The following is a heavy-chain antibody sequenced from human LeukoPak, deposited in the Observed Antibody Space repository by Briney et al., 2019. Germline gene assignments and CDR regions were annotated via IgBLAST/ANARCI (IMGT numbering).Heavy chain of an antibody. D-gene: IGHD2-2*01. CDR1: GFTVSSNY. J-gene: IGHJ6*03. V-gene: IGHV3-66*01. CDR3: TTDVSPYCSSTSCYLDYMDV. CDR2: IYSGGST. Sequence: PGGSLRLSCAASGFTVSSNYMSWVRQAPGKGLEWVSVIYSGGSTYYADSVKGRFTISRDDSKNTLYLQMNSLKTEDTAVYYCTTDVSPYCSSTSCYLDYMDVWGKGTTVTVSS.